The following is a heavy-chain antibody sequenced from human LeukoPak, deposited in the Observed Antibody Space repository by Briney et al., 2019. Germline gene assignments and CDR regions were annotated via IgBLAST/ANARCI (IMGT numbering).Heavy chain of an antibody. V-gene: IGHV4-38-2*02. CDR2: IYHSGST. Sequence: PSETLSLTCTVSGYSISSGYYWGWIRQPPGKGLEWIGSIYHSGSTYYNPSLKSRVTISVDTSKNQFSLKLSSVTAADTAVYYCARVRKGIAAAGTLYYYYMDVWGKGTTVTVSS. CDR3: ARVRKGIAAAGTLYYYYMDV. D-gene: IGHD6-13*01. J-gene: IGHJ6*03. CDR1: GYSISSGYY.